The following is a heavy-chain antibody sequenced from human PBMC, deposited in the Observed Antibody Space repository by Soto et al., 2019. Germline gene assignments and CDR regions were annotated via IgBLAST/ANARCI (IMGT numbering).Heavy chain of an antibody. Sequence: QVQLVQSGAEVKKPGASVKVSCKASGYTFTSYAMHWVRQAPGQRLEWMGWINAGNGNTKYSQKCXXRXXITRDTSASTAYMELSSLRSEDTAVYYCARGLNGYLHYFDYWGQGTLVTVSS. CDR3: ARGLNGYLHYFDY. CDR2: INAGNGNT. V-gene: IGHV1-3*01. CDR1: GYTFTSYA. J-gene: IGHJ4*02. D-gene: IGHD5-18*01.